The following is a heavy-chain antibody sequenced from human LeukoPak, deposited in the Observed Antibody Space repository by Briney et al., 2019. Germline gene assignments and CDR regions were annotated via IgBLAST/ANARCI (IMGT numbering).Heavy chain of an antibody. CDR2: MNPNSGNT. CDR3: ARVGSRTPDSNWFDR. D-gene: IGHD5-12*01. V-gene: IGHV1-8*01. CDR1: GYSFTSYD. Sequence: ASVTVSCKASGYSFTSYDINWVRQATGQGLEWMGWMNPNSGNTGYAQKFQGRFTMTRNTSISTAYMELSSLRSEDTAVYYCARVGSRTPDSNWFDRWGQGTLVTVSS. J-gene: IGHJ5*02.